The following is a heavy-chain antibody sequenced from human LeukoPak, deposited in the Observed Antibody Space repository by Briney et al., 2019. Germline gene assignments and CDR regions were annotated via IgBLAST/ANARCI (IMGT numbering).Heavy chain of an antibody. CDR1: GFTFSNCA. Sequence: PGGSLRLSCAASGFTFSNCAMTWVRQAPGKGLEWVSSISSSGADTYNADSVKGRFTISRDNPKNTLYLQMNSLRAEDTAVYYCAKVGPRTWIQLWFEYWGQGTLVTVSS. J-gene: IGHJ4*02. D-gene: IGHD5-18*01. V-gene: IGHV3-23*01. CDR2: ISSSGADT. CDR3: AKVGPRTWIQLWFEY.